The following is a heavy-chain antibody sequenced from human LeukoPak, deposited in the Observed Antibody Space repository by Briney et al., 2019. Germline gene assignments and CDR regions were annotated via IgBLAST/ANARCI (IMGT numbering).Heavy chain of an antibody. J-gene: IGHJ3*02. CDR2: IYTSGST. D-gene: IGHD3-22*01. CDR1: GGSISSGSYY. Sequence: SQTLSLTCTVSGGSISSGSYYWGWIRQPAGKGLEWIGRIYTSGSTNYNPSLKSRVTISVDTSKNQFFLKLSSVTAADTAVYYCARSQYYYDSSGFSAFDIWGQGTMVTVSS. V-gene: IGHV4-61*02. CDR3: ARSQYYYDSSGFSAFDI.